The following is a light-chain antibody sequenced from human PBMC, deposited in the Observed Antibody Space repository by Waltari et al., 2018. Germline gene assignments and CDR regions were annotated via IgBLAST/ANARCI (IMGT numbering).Light chain of an antibody. CDR2: AAS. J-gene: IGKJ1*01. CDR1: QRISSY. V-gene: IGKV1-8*01. CDR3: QQYYSSPAT. Sequence: AIRITQSPSSISASTGDRVTITCRASQRISSYLAWYQQKPGKAPKVLIYAASTLQSGVPSRFSGSGSGTDFTLTISCLQSEDFAIYYCQQYYSSPATFGQGTKVEIK.